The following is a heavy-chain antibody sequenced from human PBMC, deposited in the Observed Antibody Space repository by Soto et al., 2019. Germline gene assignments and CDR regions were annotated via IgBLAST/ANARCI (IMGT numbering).Heavy chain of an antibody. CDR1: GFTFSSYA. CDR2: LYGSGGGI. Sequence: GGSLRLSCAASGFTFSSYAMIWIRQVPGKGLEWVSGLYGSGGGIHYADSVKGRFTISRDNSAYSVYLQMNDLRVEDSAVYYCAKDAVSLDGVWLAHDWGQGTVVTVSS. D-gene: IGHD5-12*01. CDR3: AKDAVSLDGVWLAHD. J-gene: IGHJ4*02. V-gene: IGHV3-23*01.